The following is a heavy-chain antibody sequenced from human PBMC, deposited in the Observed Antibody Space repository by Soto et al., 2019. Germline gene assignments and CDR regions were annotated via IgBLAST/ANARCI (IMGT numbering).Heavy chain of an antibody. Sequence: ASVKVSCKASGYTVGRFYITWVRQAPGQGLEWMGAISPHNRNTNYAEKFRGRVTMTTDTSTTTAYMELRSLRSDDTAVYYCARDEGGYDILTGYYKAHHFDQWGQGALVTVSS. CDR1: GYTVGRFY. D-gene: IGHD3-9*01. CDR2: ISPHNRNT. CDR3: ARDEGGYDILTGYYKAHHFDQ. V-gene: IGHV1-18*01. J-gene: IGHJ4*02.